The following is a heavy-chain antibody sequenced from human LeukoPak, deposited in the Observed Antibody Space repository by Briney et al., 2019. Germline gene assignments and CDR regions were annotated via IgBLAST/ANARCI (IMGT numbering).Heavy chain of an antibody. CDR1: GYTFTSYY. V-gene: IGHV1-46*01. J-gene: IGHJ4*02. CDR2: INPNGGST. CDR3: ARDGGYCGSSSCYAFY. D-gene: IGHD2-2*01. Sequence: ASVKVSCTASGYTFTSYYMHWVRQAPGQGLEWMGIINPNGGSTSYALKFQGRVTMTRDTSTSTVYMEVSSLRSEDTAIYYCARDGGYCGSSSCYAFYWGQGTLVTVSS.